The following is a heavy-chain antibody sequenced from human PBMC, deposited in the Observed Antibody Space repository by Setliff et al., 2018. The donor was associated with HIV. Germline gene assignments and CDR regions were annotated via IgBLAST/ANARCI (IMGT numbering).Heavy chain of an antibody. CDR1: GGSISNYY. Sequence: SETLSLTCTVSGGSISNYYWSWIRQPPGKGLEWIGYIYYSGSTNYNPSLKSRVTISVDTSKNQFSLKLSSVTAADTAVYYCARAELPTLFDYWGQGTLVTVSS. CDR3: ARAELPTLFDY. D-gene: IGHD2-15*01. CDR2: IYYSGST. V-gene: IGHV4-59*01. J-gene: IGHJ4*02.